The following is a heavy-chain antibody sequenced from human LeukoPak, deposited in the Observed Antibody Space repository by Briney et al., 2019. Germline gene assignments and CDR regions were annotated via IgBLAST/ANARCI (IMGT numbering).Heavy chain of an antibody. CDR2: IKGDGSAT. CDR3: ARDLGYYRADY. J-gene: IGHJ4*02. D-gene: IGHD1-26*01. CDR1: GFTFSSYR. Sequence: GGSLRLSCAASGFTFSSYRMSWVRQAPGKGLEWVANIKGDGSATRYADSVRGRFTISRDNAKNSLYLQMNSLRAEDTAVYYCARDLGYYRADYWGQGTLVTVSS. V-gene: IGHV3-7*04.